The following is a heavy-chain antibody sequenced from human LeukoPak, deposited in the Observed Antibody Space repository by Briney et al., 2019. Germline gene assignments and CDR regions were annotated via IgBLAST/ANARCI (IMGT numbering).Heavy chain of an antibody. CDR2: IYYSGST. V-gene: IGHV4-39*01. CDR3: ATHSGDPDDY. Sequence: PSETLSLTCTVSGGSVISRSYYWAWIRQPPGKGLEWIGNIYYSGSTYYNPSLKSRVAISIDTSKNQFSLTLSSVTAAGTAVYYCATHSGDPDDYWGQGTLVTVSS. CDR1: GGSVISRSYY. D-gene: IGHD7-27*01. J-gene: IGHJ4*02.